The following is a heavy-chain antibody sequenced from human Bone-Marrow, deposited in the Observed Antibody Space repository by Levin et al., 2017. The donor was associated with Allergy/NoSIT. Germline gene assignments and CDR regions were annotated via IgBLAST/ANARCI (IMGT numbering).Heavy chain of an antibody. CDR3: ARDLGGLNYGPSAY. D-gene: IGHD5-18*01. Sequence: GGSLRLSCAASGFAFSSYAMHWVRQDPGKGLEWVAVISYDGSSKYYTDSVKGRFTLSRDNSKNTLYLQMNSLRAADTAIYYCARDLGGLNYGPSAYWGQGALVSVPS. CDR2: ISYDGSSK. V-gene: IGHV3-30-3*01. CDR1: GFAFSSYA. J-gene: IGHJ4*02.